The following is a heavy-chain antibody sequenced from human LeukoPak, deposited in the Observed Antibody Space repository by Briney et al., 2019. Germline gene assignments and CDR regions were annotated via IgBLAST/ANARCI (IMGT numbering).Heavy chain of an antibody. V-gene: IGHV3-21*01. CDR3: ASLVETAMVYAPGY. CDR1: AFTFSSYS. J-gene: IGHJ4*02. D-gene: IGHD5-18*01. CDR2: ISSRSSYI. Sequence: GGSLRLSCPASAFTFSSYSMNCVRHVAGEWMEWDSSISSRSSYIYYADSVKGRFTISRDNAKNSLYLQMNSLRADDTAVYYCASLVETAMVYAPGYWGQGTLVTVSS.